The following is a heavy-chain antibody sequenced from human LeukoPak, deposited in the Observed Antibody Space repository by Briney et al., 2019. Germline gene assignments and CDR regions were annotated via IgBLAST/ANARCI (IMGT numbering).Heavy chain of an antibody. CDR3: ARVRGYSYGPYYYYYYMDV. CDR1: GGSISSYY. Sequence: SETLSLTCTVSGGSISSYYWSWIRQPAGKGLEWIGRIYSSGSTNYNPSLKSRVTMSVDTSKNQFSLKLSSVTAADTAVYYCARVRGYSYGPYYYYYYMDVWGKGTTVTVSS. CDR2: IYSSGST. J-gene: IGHJ6*03. V-gene: IGHV4-4*07. D-gene: IGHD5-18*01.